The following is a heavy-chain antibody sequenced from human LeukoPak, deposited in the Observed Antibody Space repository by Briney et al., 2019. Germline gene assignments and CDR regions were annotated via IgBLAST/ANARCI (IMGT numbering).Heavy chain of an antibody. Sequence: GGTLRLSCAASGFTFSSHGMNWVRQAPGKGLEWVSGISGSGGRTYYADSVKGRFTISRDSSNHMLYLQMNSLIAEDTAIYYCAKDDDWLRFEHWGRGTPVSVSS. J-gene: IGHJ4*02. D-gene: IGHD5-12*01. CDR1: GFTFSSHG. V-gene: IGHV3-23*01. CDR3: AKDDDWLRFEH. CDR2: ISGSGGRT.